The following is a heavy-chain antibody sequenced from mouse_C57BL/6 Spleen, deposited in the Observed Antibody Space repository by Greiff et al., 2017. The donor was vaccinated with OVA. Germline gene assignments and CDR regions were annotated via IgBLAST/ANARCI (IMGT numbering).Heavy chain of an antibody. Sequence: QVQLQQPGAELVKPGASVKLSCKASGYTFTSYWMHWVKQRPGQGLEWIGMIHPNSGSTNYNEKFKSKATLTVDKSSSTAYMQLSSLTSEDAAVYYCARSGGSSSDYWGQGTTLTVSS. CDR1: GYTFTSYW. J-gene: IGHJ2*01. V-gene: IGHV1-64*01. D-gene: IGHD1-1*01. CDR3: ARSGGSSSDY. CDR2: IHPNSGST.